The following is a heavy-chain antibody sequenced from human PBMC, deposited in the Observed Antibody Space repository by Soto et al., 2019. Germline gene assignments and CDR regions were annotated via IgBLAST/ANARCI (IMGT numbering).Heavy chain of an antibody. Sequence: QVQLVESGGGLVKPGGSLRLSCAASGFTFSDHYMSWIRQAPGNGLEWVSYISSGGSAIYYADSVKGRFTISRHNDKNSLYLQINSLRAEDKAVYYCARVKECSSTSCYARDAFDIWGQGTMVTVSS. CDR3: ARVKECSSTSCYARDAFDI. D-gene: IGHD2-2*01. CDR1: GFTFSDHY. CDR2: ISSGGSAI. V-gene: IGHV3-11*01. J-gene: IGHJ3*02.